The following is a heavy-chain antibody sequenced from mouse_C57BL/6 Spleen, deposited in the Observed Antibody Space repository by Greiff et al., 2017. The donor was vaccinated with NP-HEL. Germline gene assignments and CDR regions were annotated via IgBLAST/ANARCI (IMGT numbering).Heavy chain of an antibody. D-gene: IGHD2-3*01. V-gene: IGHV1-52*01. CDR2: IDPSDSET. CDR3: ALYGGYNYFDY. Sequence: QVQLKQPGAELVRPGSSVKLSCKASGYTFTSYWMHWVKQRPIQGLEWIGNIDPSDSETHYNQKFKDKATLTVDKSSSTAYMQLSSLTSEDSAVYYCALYGGYNYFDYWGQGTTLTVSS. CDR1: GYTFTSYW. J-gene: IGHJ2*01.